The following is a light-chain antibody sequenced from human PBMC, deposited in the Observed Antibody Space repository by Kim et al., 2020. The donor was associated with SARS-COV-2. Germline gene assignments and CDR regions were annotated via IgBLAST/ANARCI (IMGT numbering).Light chain of an antibody. CDR3: HSRGSSGDHMV. Sequence: SSELTQDPAVSVALGQTVRITCQGNSLISHYASWYQQKPGGAPVLVLYGKSDRPSGIPDRFSGSKSGDIASLTISGAQAEDEADYYCHSRGSSGDHMVFGGGTKVTVL. CDR1: SLISHY. J-gene: IGLJ3*02. V-gene: IGLV3-19*01. CDR2: GKS.